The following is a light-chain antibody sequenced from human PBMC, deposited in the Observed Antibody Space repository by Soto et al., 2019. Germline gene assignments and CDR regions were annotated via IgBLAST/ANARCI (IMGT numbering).Light chain of an antibody. CDR3: SSHTISTTLV. V-gene: IGLV2-14*01. J-gene: IGLJ2*01. Sequence: QSALTQHASVSGSPGQSITISCTGTSRDVGGYNYVSWFQQHPGKAPKLMIYDVSTRPSGVSNRFSGSKSGNTASLTISGLQAEDEPDYYCSSHTISTTLVFGGGTKLTVL. CDR1: SRDVGGYNY. CDR2: DVS.